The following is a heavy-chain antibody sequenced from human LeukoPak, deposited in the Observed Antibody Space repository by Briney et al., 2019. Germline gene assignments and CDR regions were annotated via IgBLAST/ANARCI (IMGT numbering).Heavy chain of an antibody. V-gene: IGHV4-39*01. CDR1: GGSVSSSSYF. J-gene: IGHJ4*02. Sequence: ASETLSLTCTVSGGSVSSSSYFWGWIRQPPGKGLDWIGSIDDSGSTYYNPSLESRVTISVDTSKNQFSLRLSSVTAADTAVYYCARLGPSNSSGYYYYWGQGTLVTVSS. D-gene: IGHD3-22*01. CDR2: IDDSGST. CDR3: ARLGPSNSSGYYYY.